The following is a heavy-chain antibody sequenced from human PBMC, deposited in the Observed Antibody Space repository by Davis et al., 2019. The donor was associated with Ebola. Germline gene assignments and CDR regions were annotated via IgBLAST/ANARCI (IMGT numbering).Heavy chain of an antibody. CDR1: GYTFTSYA. CDR3: ARDLRFGRYYFDY. D-gene: IGHD3-3*01. Sequence: ASVKVSCKASGYTFTSYAMHWVRQAPGPRLEWMGWINAGNGNTKYSQKFQGRVTITRDTSASTAYMELSSLRSEDTAVYYCARDLRFGRYYFDYWGQGTLVTVSS. V-gene: IGHV1-3*01. CDR2: INAGNGNT. J-gene: IGHJ4*02.